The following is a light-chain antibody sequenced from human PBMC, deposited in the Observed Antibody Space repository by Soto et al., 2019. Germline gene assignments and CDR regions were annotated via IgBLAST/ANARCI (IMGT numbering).Light chain of an antibody. Sequence: TQSPDFLASSLGERATINGKSSQGVLYSNNKNYLAWYQQTPGQPPKLLIYWASTRESGVPDRFSGSGSGTDFTLSISSLQAEDGAVYYCEHSYTTLLTFAGGTMVDI. CDR3: EHSYTTLLT. CDR2: WAS. V-gene: IGKV4-1*01. CDR1: QGVLYSNNKNY. J-gene: IGKJ4*01.